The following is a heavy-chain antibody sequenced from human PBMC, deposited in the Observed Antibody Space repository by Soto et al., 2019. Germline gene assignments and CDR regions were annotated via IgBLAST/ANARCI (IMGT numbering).Heavy chain of an antibody. Sequence: GGSLRLSCAASGFTFSSYAMHWVRLAPGQGLEWVAVISYDGNNKYYAASMKGRFTSSRAYTKKPLYQQMNSLTGEDTAADYYARGGCTNCGCYMVSAFEMVCQGTMVAVSS. D-gene: IGHD2-8*01. J-gene: IGHJ3*02. CDR1: GFTFSSYA. CDR3: ARGGCTNCGCYMVSAFEM. V-gene: IGHV3-30-3*01. CDR2: ISYDGNNK.